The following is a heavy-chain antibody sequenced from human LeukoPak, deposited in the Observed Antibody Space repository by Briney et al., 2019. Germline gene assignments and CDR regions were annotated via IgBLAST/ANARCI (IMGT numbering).Heavy chain of an antibody. Sequence: GGSLRLSCAASGFTVSSNYMSWVRQAPGKGLEWVSVIYSGGSTYYADSVKGRFTISRDNSKNTLYLQMNSLRAEDTAVYYCAKDPPELRVSLPWFDPWGQGTLVTVSS. CDR1: GFTVSSNY. J-gene: IGHJ5*02. CDR2: IYSGGST. CDR3: AKDPPELRVSLPWFDP. V-gene: IGHV3-53*01. D-gene: IGHD2-8*01.